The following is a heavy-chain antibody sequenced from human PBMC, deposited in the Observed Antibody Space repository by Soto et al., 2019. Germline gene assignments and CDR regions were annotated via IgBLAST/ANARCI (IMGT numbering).Heavy chain of an antibody. CDR3: ARVGNEGYCSGGSCYSRIFFDY. Sequence: SVKVSCKASGGTFSSYAISWVRQVPGQGLEWMGGIIPIFGTANYAQKFQGRVTITADESTSTAYMELSSLRSEDTAVYYCARVGNEGYCSGGSCYSRIFFDYWGQGTLVTVSS. J-gene: IGHJ4*02. CDR2: IIPIFGTA. D-gene: IGHD2-15*01. V-gene: IGHV1-69*13. CDR1: GGTFSSYA.